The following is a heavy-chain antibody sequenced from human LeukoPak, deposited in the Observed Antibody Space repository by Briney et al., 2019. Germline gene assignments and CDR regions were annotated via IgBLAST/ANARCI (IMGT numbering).Heavy chain of an antibody. J-gene: IGHJ4*02. CDR3: ARRSSTWSFDY. CDR2: IFYSGNT. V-gene: IGHV4-39*07. CDR1: SGSVSNSHYY. Sequence: SETLSLTCTVSSGSVSNSHYYWAWVRQPPGKGLEWLGSIFYSGNTHYNPSLKSPVTISIDTSKNQFSLKLSSVTAADTAVYYCARRSSTWSFDYWGQGTLVTISS. D-gene: IGHD6-13*01.